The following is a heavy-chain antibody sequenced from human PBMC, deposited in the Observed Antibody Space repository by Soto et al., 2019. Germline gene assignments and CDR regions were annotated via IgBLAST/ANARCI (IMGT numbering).Heavy chain of an antibody. V-gene: IGHV4-39*01. CDR2: IYYSGST. Sequence: SETLSLTCTVSGGSISSSSYYWGWIRQPPGKGLEWIGSIYYSGSTYYNPSLKSRVTISVDTSKNQFSLKLSSVTAADTAVYYCARSRNQQLEFDYWGQGTLVTVSS. D-gene: IGHD6-13*01. CDR1: GGSISSSSYY. CDR3: ARSRNQQLEFDY. J-gene: IGHJ4*02.